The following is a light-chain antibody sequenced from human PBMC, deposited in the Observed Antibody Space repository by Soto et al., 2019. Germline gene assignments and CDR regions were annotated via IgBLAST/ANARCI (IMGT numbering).Light chain of an antibody. CDR3: SSYTGSSSLSV. CDR2: DVN. CDR1: SSDVGSYNY. J-gene: IGLJ7*01. V-gene: IGLV2-14*01. Sequence: QSALTQPASVSGSPGQSITISCTGTSSDVGSYNYVSWYQQHPGKAPKLMIYDVNNRPSGVSNRVSGSKSGNTASRTISGLQAEDEADYYCSSYTGSSSLSVFGTGTQLTVL.